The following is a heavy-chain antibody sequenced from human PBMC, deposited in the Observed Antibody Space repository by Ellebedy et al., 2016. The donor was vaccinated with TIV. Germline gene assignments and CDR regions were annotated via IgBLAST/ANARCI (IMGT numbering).Heavy chain of an antibody. CDR3: ARGYCSSTSCSNWYFDL. D-gene: IGHD2-2*01. Sequence: GESLKISXAASGFTVSSNYMSWVRQAPGKGLEWVANIKQDGSEKYYADSVKGRFSISRDNAKNSLYLQMISLSAEDTAVYYCARGYCSSTSCSNWYFDLWGRGTLVTVSS. V-gene: IGHV3-7*01. CDR2: IKQDGSEK. J-gene: IGHJ2*01. CDR1: GFTVSSNY.